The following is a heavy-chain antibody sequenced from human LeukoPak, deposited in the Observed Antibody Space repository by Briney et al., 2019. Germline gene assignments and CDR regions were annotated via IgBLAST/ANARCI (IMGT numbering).Heavy chain of an antibody. D-gene: IGHD3-10*01. CDR2: FDPEDGET. CDR1: GYTLTELS. V-gene: IGHV1-24*01. Sequence: ASVKVSCKVSGYTLTELSMPWVRQAPGKGLEWMGGFDPEDGETIYAQKFQGRVTMTEDTSTDTAYMELSSLRSEDTAVYYCATGSMARGVIVHYGMDVWGQGTTVTVSS. CDR3: ATGSMARGVIVHYGMDV. J-gene: IGHJ6*02.